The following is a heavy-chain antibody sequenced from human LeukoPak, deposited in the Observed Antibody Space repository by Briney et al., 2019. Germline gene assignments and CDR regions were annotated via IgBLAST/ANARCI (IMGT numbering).Heavy chain of an antibody. D-gene: IGHD2-21*01. CDR1: GFTFSDYY. Sequence: GGSLRLSCVASGFTFSDYYMSWIRQAPGKGLEWVSYISFSDNTIYYADSVKGRFTISRDNAKNSLYLQLNSLRAEDTAVYYCAREASRCPLGDCHYYYYMDVWGKGTTVTVSS. V-gene: IGHV3-11*01. CDR2: ISFSDNTI. J-gene: IGHJ6*03. CDR3: AREASRCPLGDCHYYYYMDV.